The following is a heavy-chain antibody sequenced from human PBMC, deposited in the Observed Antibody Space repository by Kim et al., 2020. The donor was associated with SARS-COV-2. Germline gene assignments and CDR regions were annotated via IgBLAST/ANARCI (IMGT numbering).Heavy chain of an antibody. D-gene: IGHD5-12*01. CDR2: ISSSGDSV. V-gene: IGHV3-11*01. Sequence: GGSLRLSCAASGFMFSAYYMKWIRQTPGKGLEWDSYISSSGDSVYYADSVKGRFTISRDNAKNSLYLQMNSLRADDTAVYYCARSYDGGDYGGQGTLV. J-gene: IGHJ4*02. CDR1: GFMFSAYY. CDR3: ARSYDGGDY.